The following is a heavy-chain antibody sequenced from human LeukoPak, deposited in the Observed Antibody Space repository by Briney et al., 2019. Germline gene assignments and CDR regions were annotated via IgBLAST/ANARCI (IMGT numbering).Heavy chain of an antibody. V-gene: IGHV3-23*01. CDR1: GFTFSSYA. Sequence: GGSLRLSCAASGFTFSSYAMSWVRQAPGKGLEWFSAISGSGGSTYYADSVKGRFTISRDNSKNTLYLQMNSLRAEDTAVYYCAKDSFMVRGVPDYWGQGTLVTVSS. CDR3: AKDSFMVRGVPDY. J-gene: IGHJ4*02. CDR2: ISGSGGST. D-gene: IGHD3-10*01.